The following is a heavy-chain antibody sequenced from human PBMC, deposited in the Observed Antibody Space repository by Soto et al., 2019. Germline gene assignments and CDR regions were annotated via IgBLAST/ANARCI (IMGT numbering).Heavy chain of an antibody. CDR2: IIPIFGTA. CDR1: GGTFSSYA. CDR3: ARVGFPFDFWSGYWFGY. D-gene: IGHD3-3*01. J-gene: IGHJ4*02. Sequence: SVKVSCKASGGTFSSYAISWVRQAPGQGLEWMGGIIPIFGTANYAQKFQGRVTITADESTSTAYMELSSLRSEDTAVYYCARVGFPFDFWSGYWFGYWGQGTLVTVSS. V-gene: IGHV1-69*13.